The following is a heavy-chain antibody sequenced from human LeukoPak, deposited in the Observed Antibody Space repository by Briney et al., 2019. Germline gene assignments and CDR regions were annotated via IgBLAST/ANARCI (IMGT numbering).Heavy chain of an antibody. V-gene: IGHV3-7*01. CDR3: ASDHRVAGY. CDR2: IKRDGSET. J-gene: IGHJ4*02. D-gene: IGHD6-19*01. CDR1: GFTFSSYW. Sequence: GGSLRLSCATSGFTFSSYWMSWVRQAPGKGLEWVANIKRDGSETYYVDSVKGRFTISRDNAKNSLYLQMNSLRVEDTAVYYCASDHRVAGYWGQGTLVTVSS.